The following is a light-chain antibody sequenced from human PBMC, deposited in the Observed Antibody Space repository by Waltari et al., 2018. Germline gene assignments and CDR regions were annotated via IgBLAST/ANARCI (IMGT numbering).Light chain of an antibody. CDR2: DAS. V-gene: IGKV3D-15*01. Sequence: EVVMTQSPDTLSVSPGGRATLSCRASQSIATNLAWYKQRRGQAPGLLIFDASTRATSISGRFSGRGSGTEFTLTISSLQSDDSAVYSCQQYNRWPPITFGQGTRLEIK. CDR3: QQYNRWPPIT. J-gene: IGKJ5*01. CDR1: QSIATN.